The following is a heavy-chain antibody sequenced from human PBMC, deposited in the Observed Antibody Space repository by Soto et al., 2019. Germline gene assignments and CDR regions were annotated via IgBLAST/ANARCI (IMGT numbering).Heavy chain of an antibody. D-gene: IGHD3-10*01. V-gene: IGHV1-69*12. Sequence: QVQLVQSGAEVKKPGSSVKVSCKASGGTFSSYAISWVRQAPGQGLEWMGGIIPIFGTADYAQKFQGRVTITADESTSPPYMELSSLTSEDSAVYYCARNYYGSGSYYIDYWGQGTLVTVSS. CDR1: GGTFSSYA. CDR2: IIPIFGTA. CDR3: ARNYYGSGSYYIDY. J-gene: IGHJ4*02.